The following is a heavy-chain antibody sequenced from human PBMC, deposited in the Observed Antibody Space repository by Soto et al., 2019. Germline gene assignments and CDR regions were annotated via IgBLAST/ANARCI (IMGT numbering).Heavy chain of an antibody. J-gene: IGHJ4*02. CDR2: VRGRDGST. CDR3: AKGAWLDY. CDR1: GFTFTTFD. V-gene: IGHV3-23*01. Sequence: EVQLLESGGGLVQPGASLRLSCAASGFTFTTFDMSWARQAPGKGLEWVSVVRGRDGSTSYADSLKGRFTISKDSSKNTLYLQMNSLRAEDTALYYCAKGAWLDYWGQGTLDTVSS. D-gene: IGHD5-12*01.